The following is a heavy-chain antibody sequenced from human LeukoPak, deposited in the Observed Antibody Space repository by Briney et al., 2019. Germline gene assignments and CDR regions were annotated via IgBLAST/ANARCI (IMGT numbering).Heavy chain of an antibody. D-gene: IGHD7-27*01. Sequence: SETLSLTCTVSGGSITNSSYYWGWIRQPPGKGLEWIGSISYSGTTYSNPSLKSRVAMSLDTSKNQFSLRLSSVTSADTAMYYCARVDRHLGIRHFFDYWGQGTLVTVSS. CDR3: ARVDRHLGIRHFFDY. J-gene: IGHJ4*02. CDR2: ISYSGTT. V-gene: IGHV4-39*07. CDR1: GGSITNSSYY.